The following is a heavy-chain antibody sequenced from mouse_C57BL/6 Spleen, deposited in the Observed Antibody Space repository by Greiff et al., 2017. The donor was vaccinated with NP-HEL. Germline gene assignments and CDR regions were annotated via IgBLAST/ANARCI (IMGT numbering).Heavy chain of an antibody. J-gene: IGHJ4*01. CDR3: AKPGDYYGSSHYYAMDY. CDR2: IWGDGGT. V-gene: IGHV2-3*01. Sequence: VQLQQSGPGLVAPSPSLSITCTVSGFSLTSYGVSWVRQPPGKGLEWLGVIWGDGGTNYHSALISRMSISKDNTKSQDFLKRHSLQTDDTATYYCAKPGDYYGSSHYYAMDYWGQGTSVTVSS. CDR1: GFSLTSYG. D-gene: IGHD1-1*01.